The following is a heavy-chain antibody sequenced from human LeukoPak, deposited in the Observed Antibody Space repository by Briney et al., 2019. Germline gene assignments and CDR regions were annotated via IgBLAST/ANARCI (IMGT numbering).Heavy chain of an antibody. V-gene: IGHV1-18*01. Sequence: RASVKVSCKASGYTFTSYGISWVRQAPGQGLEWMGWISAYNGNTNYAQKFQGRVTITADESTSTAYMELSSLRSEDTAVYYCARARAVAGYYFDYWGQGTLVTVSS. CDR2: ISAYNGNT. CDR1: GYTFTSYG. CDR3: ARARAVAGYYFDY. D-gene: IGHD6-19*01. J-gene: IGHJ4*02.